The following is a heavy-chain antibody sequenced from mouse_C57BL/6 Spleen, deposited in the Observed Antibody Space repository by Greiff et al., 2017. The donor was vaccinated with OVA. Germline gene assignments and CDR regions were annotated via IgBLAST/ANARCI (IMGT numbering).Heavy chain of an antibody. V-gene: IGHV7-3*01. CDR1: GFTFTDYY. CDR3: ARSSSFDY. CDR2: IRNKANGYTT. Sequence: EVHLVESGGGLVQPGGSLSLSCAASGFTFTDYYMSWVRQPPGKGLEWLGFIRNKANGYTTEYSASVKGRFTISRDNSQSILYLQINALRAEDSATYYCARSSSFDYWGQGTTLTVSS. J-gene: IGHJ2*01. D-gene: IGHD1-1*01.